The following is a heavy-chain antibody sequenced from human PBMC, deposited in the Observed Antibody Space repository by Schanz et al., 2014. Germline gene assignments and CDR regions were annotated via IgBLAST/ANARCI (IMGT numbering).Heavy chain of an antibody. D-gene: IGHD3-10*01. CDR1: GFTFSDHY. J-gene: IGHJ1*01. V-gene: IGHV3-48*01. CDR2: IATSSSTR. CDR3: ASGVHVSSLQKGLQF. Sequence: EVQLVESGGGLIQPGGSLRLSCAASGFTFSDHYMDWVRQAPGKGLEWLSYIATSSSTRHYADSVKGRVTISRDNAKNSVSLQMRRLRVEDTAVYYCASGVHVSSLQKGLQFWGRGTLXIVSS.